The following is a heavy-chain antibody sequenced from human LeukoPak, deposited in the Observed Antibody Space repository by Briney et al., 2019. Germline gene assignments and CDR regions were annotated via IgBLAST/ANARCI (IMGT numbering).Heavy chain of an antibody. J-gene: IGHJ4*02. CDR3: ARGPWASFGY. CDR2: SYSDGDT. CDR1: GFTVSRNY. V-gene: IGHV3-66*01. Sequence: GGSLRLSCAASGFTVSRNYMTWVRQAPGKGLEWVSVSYSDGDTYYVDSVKGRFTISRDNSKNTLYLQMNSLRAEDTAVYYCARGPWASFGYWGQGTLVTVSS. D-gene: IGHD3-16*01.